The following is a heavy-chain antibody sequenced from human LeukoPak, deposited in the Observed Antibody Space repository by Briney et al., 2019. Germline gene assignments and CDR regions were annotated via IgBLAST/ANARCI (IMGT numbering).Heavy chain of an antibody. D-gene: IGHD2-15*01. J-gene: IGHJ3*02. CDR2: ISGSGGST. Sequence: PGGSLRLSCAASGFTFSSYGMSWVRQAPGKGLEWVSAISGSGGSTYYADSVKGRFTISRDNSENTLYLQMNSLRAEDTAVYYCAKKTLDCSGGSCYSASDAFDIWGQGTMVTVSS. V-gene: IGHV3-23*01. CDR3: AKKTLDCSGGSCYSASDAFDI. CDR1: GFTFSSYG.